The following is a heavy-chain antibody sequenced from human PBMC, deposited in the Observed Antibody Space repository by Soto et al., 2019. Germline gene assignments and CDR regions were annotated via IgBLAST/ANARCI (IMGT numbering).Heavy chain of an antibody. D-gene: IGHD2-15*01. Sequence: QVQLVESGGGVVQPGRSLRLSCAASGFTFKSNAMHWVRQAPGKGLEWVAVISYDGSNKHYTDSVKGRFTISRDNSKNTLYLQMTGLRAEDTAVYYCTSSSVSDIVVVAAASELDYWGQGTLVTVSS. J-gene: IGHJ4*02. CDR3: TSSSVSDIVVVAAASELDY. V-gene: IGHV3-30*04. CDR1: GFTFKSNA. CDR2: ISYDGSNK.